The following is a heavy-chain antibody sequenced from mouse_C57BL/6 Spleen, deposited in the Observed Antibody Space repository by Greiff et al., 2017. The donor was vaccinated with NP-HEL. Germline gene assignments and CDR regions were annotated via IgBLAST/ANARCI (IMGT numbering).Heavy chain of an antibody. V-gene: IGHV1-69*01. J-gene: IGHJ2*01. Sequence: QVQLQQPGAELVMPGASVKLSCKASGYTFTSYWMHWVKQRPGQGLEWIGEIDPSDSYTTYNQKFKGKSTLTVDKSSSTAYMQLSSLTSEDSAVYYCARGSSGFYFDYWGQGTTLTVSS. CDR2: IDPSDSYT. CDR3: ARGSSGFYFDY. D-gene: IGHD3-2*02. CDR1: GYTFTSYW.